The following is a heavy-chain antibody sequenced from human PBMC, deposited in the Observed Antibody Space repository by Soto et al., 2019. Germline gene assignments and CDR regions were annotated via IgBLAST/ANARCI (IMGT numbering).Heavy chain of an antibody. CDR3: AKDSGLLHPYNQFDH. Sequence: GGSLRLSCAASGFTFSSYAMSWVRQAPGKGLEWVSAISGSGGSTYYADSVKGRFTISRDNSKNTLYLQMNSLRAEDTAVYYCAKDSGLLHPYNQFDHWRHGTLVTVSS. D-gene: IGHD3-10*01. J-gene: IGHJ5*02. CDR1: GFTFSSYA. CDR2: ISGSGGST. V-gene: IGHV3-23*01.